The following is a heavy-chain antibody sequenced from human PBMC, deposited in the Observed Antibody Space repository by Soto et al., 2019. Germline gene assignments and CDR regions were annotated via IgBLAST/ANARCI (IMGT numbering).Heavy chain of an antibody. CDR1: GFTFSSYG. Sequence: QVQLVESGGGVVQPGRSLRLSCAASGFTFSSYGMHWVRQAPGKGLERVAVIWYDGRNEYYADSVKGRFTISRDNSKSALYLHMNSLRAEDTAVYYCARGNLGYHGMDVWGQGTTVTVSS. CDR2: IWYDGRNE. J-gene: IGHJ6*02. V-gene: IGHV3-33*03. D-gene: IGHD3-16*01. CDR3: ARGNLGYHGMDV.